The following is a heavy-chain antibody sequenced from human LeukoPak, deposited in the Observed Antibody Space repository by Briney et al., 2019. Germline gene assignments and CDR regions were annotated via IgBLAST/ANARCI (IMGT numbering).Heavy chain of an antibody. CDR2: IRGDGWNI. CDR1: VFTFSSYY. J-gene: IGHJ6*02. D-gene: IGHD3-9*01. Sequence: GGSLRLLCGASVFTFSSYYMHWVGHARREGLVWVSRIRGDGWNINYADSFGGRFTISRDNAKNTLYLQMNPLRVEDTAVYYCTRDLMDYDVSTGLHHYYMDVWGQGTTVTVSS. CDR3: TRDLMDYDVSTGLHHYYMDV. V-gene: IGHV3-74*01.